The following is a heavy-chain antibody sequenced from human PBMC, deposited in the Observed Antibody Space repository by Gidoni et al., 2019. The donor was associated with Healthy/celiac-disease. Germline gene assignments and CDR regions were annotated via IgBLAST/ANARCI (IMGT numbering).Heavy chain of an antibody. V-gene: IGHV3-23*01. Sequence: EVQLLESGGGLVPPGGSLSLSCAASGFTLSSYAMSWVRQAPGKGLEWVSAISGSGGSTYYADPVKGRFTISRDNSKNTLYLQMNSLRAEDTAVYYCAKRETLAFGYWGQGTLVTVSS. CDR2: ISGSGGST. D-gene: IGHD1-26*01. CDR3: AKRETLAFGY. J-gene: IGHJ4*02. CDR1: GFTLSSYA.